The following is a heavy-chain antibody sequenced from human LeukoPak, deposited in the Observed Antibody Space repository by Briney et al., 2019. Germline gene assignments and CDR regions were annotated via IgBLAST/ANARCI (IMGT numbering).Heavy chain of an antibody. D-gene: IGHD2-8*02. CDR3: ARDGTGFDY. V-gene: IGHV3-7*01. CDR1: GITFSRDW. Sequence: GGSLRLSCVASGITFSRDWMSWVRQAPGKGLEWVASVKQDGIETQYVDSVNGRFTISRDNAKNSVYLQMNSLRVEDTAVYYCARDGTGFDYWGQGTLVTVSS. CDR2: VKQDGIET. J-gene: IGHJ4*02.